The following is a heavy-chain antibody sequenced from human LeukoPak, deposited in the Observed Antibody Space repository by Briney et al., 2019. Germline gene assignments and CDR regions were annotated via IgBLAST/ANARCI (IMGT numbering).Heavy chain of an antibody. CDR1: GGTISSYY. D-gene: IGHD5-18*01. CDR3: ARVVYSYGSYYFDY. CDR2: IYYSRST. Sequence: SETLTLTCTASGGTISSYYWSWIRQPPGKGLEWIWYIYYSRSTKYNPSFMRRGTISVDTSKNQFSLKLSSVTAADTAVYYCARVVYSYGSYYFDYWGQGTLVTVSS. J-gene: IGHJ4*02. V-gene: IGHV4-59*01.